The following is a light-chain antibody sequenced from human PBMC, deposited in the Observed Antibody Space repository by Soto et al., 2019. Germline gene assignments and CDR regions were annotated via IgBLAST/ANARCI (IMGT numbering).Light chain of an antibody. Sequence: DIQLTQAPSFLSASVGDRVTITCRASQGISCYLAWYQQKPGKAPKLLIYAASNMQSGVPSRFSGSGSGTEFTLTSSSLQPEDFANYYCQQLNSYPFTFGGGTKVEIK. CDR2: AAS. J-gene: IGKJ4*01. CDR3: QQLNSYPFT. CDR1: QGISCY. V-gene: IGKV1-9*01.